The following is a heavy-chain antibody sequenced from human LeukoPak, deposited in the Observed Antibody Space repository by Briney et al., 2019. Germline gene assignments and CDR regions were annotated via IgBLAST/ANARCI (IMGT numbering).Heavy chain of an antibody. D-gene: IGHD3-16*01. CDR3: ARLWGGNGYSGGSLNL. J-gene: IGHJ5*02. V-gene: IGHV3-7*01. CDR1: GFTFSSYW. CDR2: IKQDGSEK. Sequence: PGGSLRLSCAASGFTFSSYWMSWVRQAPGKGLEWVANIKQDGSEKYYVDSVKGRFTISRDNAKNSLCLQMNSLRAEDTAVYYCARLWGGNGYSGGSLNLWGQGTLVTVSS.